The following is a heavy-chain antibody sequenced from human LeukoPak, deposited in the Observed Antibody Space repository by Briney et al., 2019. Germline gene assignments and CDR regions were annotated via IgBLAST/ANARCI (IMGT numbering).Heavy chain of an antibody. CDR3: ARDGQNGSPYATDV. V-gene: IGHV3-33*08. CDR1: GGSFSGYY. CDR2: IWYDGSNE. J-gene: IGHJ6*02. D-gene: IGHD3-10*01. Sequence: LSLTCAVYGGSFSGYYWSWVRQAPGKGLEWVAGIWYDGSNEDYADSVKGRFTISRDNSKNTLYLQMNSLRVEDTAVYYCARDGQNGSPYATDVWGQGTTVTVSS.